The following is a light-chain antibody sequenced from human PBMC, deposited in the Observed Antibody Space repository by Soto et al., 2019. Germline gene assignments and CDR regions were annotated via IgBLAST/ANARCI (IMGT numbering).Light chain of an antibody. V-gene: IGKV3D-15*01. CDR3: QQRTRWPMT. CDR2: GVY. J-gene: IGKJ5*01. CDR1: QSVSSN. Sequence: EIVMTQSPTILSVSPGERATLSCRASQSVSSNLAWYQQKPGQAPRLLIYGVYTRAPGIPARFSGSGSGTEFTLTISSLQSEDFAVYYCQQRTRWPMTFGQGTRLEI.